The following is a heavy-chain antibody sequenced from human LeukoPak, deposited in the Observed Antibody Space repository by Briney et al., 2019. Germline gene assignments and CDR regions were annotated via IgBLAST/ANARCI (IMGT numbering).Heavy chain of an antibody. Sequence: GASVKVSCKASGYTFTGYYMHWVRQAPGQRLEWMGWINAGNGNTKYSQEFQGRVTITRDTSASTAYMELSSLRSEDMAVYYCAREYSSSSTGYYYYYMDVWGKGTTVTVSS. V-gene: IGHV1-3*03. J-gene: IGHJ6*03. CDR1: GYTFTGYY. CDR2: INAGNGNT. D-gene: IGHD6-6*01. CDR3: AREYSSSSTGYYYYYMDV.